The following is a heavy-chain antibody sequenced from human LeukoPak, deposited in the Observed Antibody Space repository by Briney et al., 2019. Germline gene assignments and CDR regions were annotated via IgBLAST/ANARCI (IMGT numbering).Heavy chain of an antibody. Sequence: GGSLRLSCAASGFTFSSYGMSWVRQAPGKGLEWVSAISGSGGSTYYADSVKGRFTISRDNSKNTLYLQMNSLRAEDTAVYYCTRVRYSNSWFEAYFDYWGQGSLVTVSS. CDR2: ISGSGGST. CDR3: TRVRYSNSWFEAYFDY. D-gene: IGHD6-13*01. V-gene: IGHV3-23*01. J-gene: IGHJ4*02. CDR1: GFTFSSYG.